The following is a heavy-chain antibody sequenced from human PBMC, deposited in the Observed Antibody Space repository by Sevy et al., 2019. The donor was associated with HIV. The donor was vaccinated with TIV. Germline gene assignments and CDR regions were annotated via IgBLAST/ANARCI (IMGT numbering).Heavy chain of an antibody. J-gene: IGHJ5*02. Sequence: GESLKISCAASGFTFSSYSMNWVRHAPGKGLEWVSSSSSSSSYISYADSVKGRFTISRDNAKNSLYLQMNSLRAEDTAVYYCARGPCTLVGATSLGWFDPWGQGTLVTVSS. CDR3: ARGPCTLVGATSLGWFDP. CDR1: GFTFSSYS. CDR2: SSSSSSYI. D-gene: IGHD1-26*01. V-gene: IGHV3-21*01.